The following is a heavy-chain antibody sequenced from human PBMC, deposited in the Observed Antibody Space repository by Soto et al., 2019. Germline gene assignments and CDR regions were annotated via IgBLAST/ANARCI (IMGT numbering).Heavy chain of an antibody. J-gene: IGHJ4*02. D-gene: IGHD3-16*02. CDR1: GYSFTSYW. V-gene: IGHV5-51*01. CDR2: IYPGDSDT. Sequence: GESLKISCKGSGYSFTSYWIGWVRQMPGKGLEWMGIIYPGDSDTRYSPSFQGQVTISADKSISTAYLQWSSLKASDTAMYYCARHPGGIDRLGELSLSLDYWGQGTLVTVSS. CDR3: ARHPGGIDRLGELSLSLDY.